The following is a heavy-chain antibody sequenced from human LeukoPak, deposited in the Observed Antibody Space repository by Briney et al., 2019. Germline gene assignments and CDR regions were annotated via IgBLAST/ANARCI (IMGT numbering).Heavy chain of an antibody. D-gene: IGHD3-22*01. CDR1: GFTVTSNY. CDR2: IYSGATT. Sequence: GGSLRLSCAVSGFTVTSNYMSWVRQAPGKGLEWVSVIYSGATTYYADSVKGRFTISRDTSKNTVYLQMISLRAEDTAVYYCARDHRPLNYYDTSGGFDIWGQGTMVTVSS. CDR3: ARDHRPLNYYDTSGGFDI. J-gene: IGHJ3*02. V-gene: IGHV3-66*01.